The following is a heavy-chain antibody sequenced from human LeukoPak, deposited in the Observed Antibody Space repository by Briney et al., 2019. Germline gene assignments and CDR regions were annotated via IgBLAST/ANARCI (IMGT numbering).Heavy chain of an antibody. D-gene: IGHD1-26*01. CDR2: INPNSGGT. CDR3: ARKGVIEGATVFFDY. V-gene: IGHV1-2*02. J-gene: IGHJ4*02. CDR1: GYTFTGYY. Sequence: ASVKVSCKASGYTFTGYYMHWVRQAPGQGLEWMGWINPNSGGTNYAQKFQGRVTMTRDTSISTAYMELSRLRSDDTAVYYCARKGVIEGATVFFDYWGQGTLVTVSS.